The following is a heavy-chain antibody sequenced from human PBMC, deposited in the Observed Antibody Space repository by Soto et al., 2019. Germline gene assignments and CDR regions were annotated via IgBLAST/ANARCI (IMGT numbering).Heavy chain of an antibody. CDR3: ARGSRDYKGCYFDY. Sequence: QVQLQQWGAGLLKPSETLSLTCAVYGGSFSGYYWSWIRQPPGKGLEWIGEINPSGSTNYNPSLKSRVTISVDTSKNQFSLKLSSVTAADTAVYYCARGSRDYKGCYFDYWGQGTLVTVSS. D-gene: IGHD4-17*01. CDR2: INPSGST. CDR1: GGSFSGYY. J-gene: IGHJ4*02. V-gene: IGHV4-34*01.